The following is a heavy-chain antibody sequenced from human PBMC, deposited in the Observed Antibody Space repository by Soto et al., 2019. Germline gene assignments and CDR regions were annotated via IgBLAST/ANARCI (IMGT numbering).Heavy chain of an antibody. D-gene: IGHD2-21*01. J-gene: IGHJ4*02. CDR1: GYTLSSYG. CDR2: SSANSGDT. CDR3: AADFRDRGGGPSCLDFDF. V-gene: IGHV1-18*01. Sequence: QVQLVQSGAEVKEPGASVRVSCKASGYTLSSYGFSGVRQAPGHGLEWVAWSSANSGDTHSAQKFQGRVTLTTDTSKSTADVDLRGRTSDAAAISSRAADFRDRGGGPSCLDFDFGGQGPLVAVSS.